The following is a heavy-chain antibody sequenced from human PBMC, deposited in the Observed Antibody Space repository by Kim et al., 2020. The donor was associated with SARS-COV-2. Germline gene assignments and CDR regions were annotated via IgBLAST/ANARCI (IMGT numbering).Heavy chain of an antibody. J-gene: IGHJ3*02. V-gene: IGHV3-49*02. CDR3: TRGSIVVPAAQIDAFDI. D-gene: IGHD2-2*01. Sequence: VKGRLTISRDDSKRIAYLQMSSLKTEDTAVYYCTRGSIVVPAAQIDAFDIWGQGTMVTVSS.